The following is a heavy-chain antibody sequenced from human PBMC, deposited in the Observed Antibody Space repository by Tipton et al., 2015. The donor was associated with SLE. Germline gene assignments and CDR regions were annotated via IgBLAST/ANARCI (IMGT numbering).Heavy chain of an antibody. CDR3: ARGRGIAAAVLGAFDI. Sequence: TLSLTCTVSGYSISSGYYWGWIRQPPGKGLEWIGSIYYSGSTYYNPSLKSRVTISVDTSKNQFSLKLSSVTAADPAVYYCARGRGIAAAVLGAFDIWGQGTMATVSS. J-gene: IGHJ3*02. D-gene: IGHD6-13*01. CDR2: IYYSGST. CDR1: GYSISSGYY. V-gene: IGHV4-38-2*02.